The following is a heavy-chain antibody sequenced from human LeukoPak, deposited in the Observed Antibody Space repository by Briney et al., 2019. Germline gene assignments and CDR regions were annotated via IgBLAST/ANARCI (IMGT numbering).Heavy chain of an antibody. CDR2: ISYDGSNK. CDR1: GFTFSSYA. D-gene: IGHD3-10*02. J-gene: IGHJ6*02. Sequence: GGSLRLSCAASGFTFSSYAMHWVRQAPGKGLEWVAVISYDGSNKYYADSVKGRFTISRDNSKNTLYLQMNSLRAEDTAVYYCARDPSYVVEKLGYYYGMDVWGQGTTVTASS. V-gene: IGHV3-30-3*01. CDR3: ARDPSYVVEKLGYYYGMDV.